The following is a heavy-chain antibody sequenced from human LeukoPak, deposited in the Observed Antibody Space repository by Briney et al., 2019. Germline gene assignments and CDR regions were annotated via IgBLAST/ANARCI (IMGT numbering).Heavy chain of an antibody. CDR2: IRTMAYGETT. CDR1: GFTLADHA. Sequence: GGSLRLSCIASGFTLADHAMSWVRQAPGKGLEWVGFIRTMAYGETTEYAASVKGRFTILRDDSTNIAYLQMNGLKAEDTAVYYCGRHLLRSVGSTGLDFWGQGTLVTVAS. CDR3: GRHLLRSVGSTGLDF. V-gene: IGHV3-49*04. D-gene: IGHD1-26*01. J-gene: IGHJ4*02.